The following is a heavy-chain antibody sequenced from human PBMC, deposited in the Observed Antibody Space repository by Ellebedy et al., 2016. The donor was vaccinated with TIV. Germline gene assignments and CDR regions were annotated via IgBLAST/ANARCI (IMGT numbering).Heavy chain of an antibody. CDR2: IYYSGST. D-gene: IGHD5-24*01. V-gene: IGHV4-59*01. CDR1: GGSISSYY. Sequence: SETLSLTCTVSGGSISSYYWSWIRQPPGKGLEWIGYIYYSGSTNYSPSLKSRVTISVDTSKNQFSLKLSSVTAADTAVYYCARASRDGPFDYWGQGALVIVSS. CDR3: ARASRDGPFDY. J-gene: IGHJ4*02.